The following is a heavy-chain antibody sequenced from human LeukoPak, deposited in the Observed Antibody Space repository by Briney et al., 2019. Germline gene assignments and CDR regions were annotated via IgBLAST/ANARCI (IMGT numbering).Heavy chain of an antibody. V-gene: IGHV3-66*01. J-gene: IGHJ3*02. CDR1: GFTVSGNY. CDR2: IYSGGST. Sequence: GGSLRLSCAASGFTVSGNYMSWVRQAPGKGLEWVSVIYSGGSTYYADSVKGRFTISRDNSKNTLYLQMNSLRADDTAVYYCARDPYCSSTSCYHLGAFDIWGQGTMVTVSS. D-gene: IGHD2-2*01. CDR3: ARDPYCSSTSCYHLGAFDI.